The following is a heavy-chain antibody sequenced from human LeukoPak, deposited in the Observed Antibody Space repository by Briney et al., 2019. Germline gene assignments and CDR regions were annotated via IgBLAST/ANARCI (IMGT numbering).Heavy chain of an antibody. D-gene: IGHD3-9*01. CDR3: AKDLTGAYCSDY. Sequence: QSGGSLRLSCAASGFIFSSHAMHWVRRAPGKGLEWVAVIQYDGSEKRYADSVKGRFTVSRDNSKNTLYLQMDSLTAEDTAVYHCAKDLTGAYCSDYWGQGTLVTVSS. CDR1: GFIFSSHA. J-gene: IGHJ4*02. CDR2: IQYDGSEK. V-gene: IGHV3-30-3*01.